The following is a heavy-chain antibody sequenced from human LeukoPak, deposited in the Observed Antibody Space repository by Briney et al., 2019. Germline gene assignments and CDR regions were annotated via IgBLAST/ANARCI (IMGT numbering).Heavy chain of an antibody. CDR2: IRHDGSNQ. Sequence: PGGSLRLSCAASRFTFSNYGMHWVRQAPGKGLEWVAFIRHDGSNQYYADSVKGRFTISRDNSKNTLYLQMNSLRADDTALYYCSKANYYYVDYWGQGTLVTVSS. CDR1: RFTFSNYG. V-gene: IGHV3-30*02. CDR3: SKANYYYVDY. D-gene: IGHD3-16*01. J-gene: IGHJ4*02.